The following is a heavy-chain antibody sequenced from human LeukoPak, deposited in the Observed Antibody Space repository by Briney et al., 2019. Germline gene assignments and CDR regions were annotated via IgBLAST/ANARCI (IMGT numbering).Heavy chain of an antibody. J-gene: IGHJ4*02. V-gene: IGHV3-30*03. CDR2: ISYDGSNK. CDR1: GFTFSSYG. CDR3: ARDLSAAFDF. Sequence: GGSLRLSCAASGFTFSSYGMHWVRQAPGKGLEWVAVISYDGSNKYYVDSVKGRFTISRDISKDTLYLQMDSLRAEDTAVYYCARDLSAAFDFWGQGILVTVSS. D-gene: IGHD6-19*01.